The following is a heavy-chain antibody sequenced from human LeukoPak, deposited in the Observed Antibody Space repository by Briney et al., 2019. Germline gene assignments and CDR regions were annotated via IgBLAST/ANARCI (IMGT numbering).Heavy chain of an antibody. Sequence: GGSLRLSCAAPGFIFINYGLIWVREAPGEGLEWVSAISNDGGGTNYADFVKGRFTISRGNSKNTLFLQMNSLRAEDTALYYCAKGSSGYFFDLWGQGTLVTVSS. D-gene: IGHD3-22*01. V-gene: IGHV3-23*01. CDR1: GFIFINYG. J-gene: IGHJ4*02. CDR3: AKGSSGYFFDL. CDR2: ISNDGGGT.